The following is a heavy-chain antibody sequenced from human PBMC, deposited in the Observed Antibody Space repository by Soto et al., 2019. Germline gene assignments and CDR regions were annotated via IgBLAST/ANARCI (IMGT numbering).Heavy chain of an antibody. CDR3: ARGRYGDY. D-gene: IGHD1-1*01. J-gene: IGHJ4*02. V-gene: IGHV1-18*01. CDR1: GYAFTTYG. CDR2: ISAHNGNT. Sequence: QVHLVQSGAEVKKPGASVKVSCKGSGYAFTTYGITWVRQAPGQGLEWMGWISAHNGNTNYAQRLQGRVTVTRDTSTSTAYMELSSLRSDDTAVYYCARGRYGDYWGQGALVTVSS.